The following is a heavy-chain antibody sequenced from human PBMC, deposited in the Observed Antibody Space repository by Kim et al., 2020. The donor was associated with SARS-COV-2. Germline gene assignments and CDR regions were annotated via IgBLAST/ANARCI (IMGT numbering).Heavy chain of an antibody. J-gene: IGHJ4*02. Sequence: DSVKGRFTISRDNSKNTLYLQMNSLRAEDTAVYYCAKGHLFGVIIPTDFWGQGTLVTVSS. V-gene: IGHV3-23*01. CDR3: AKGHLFGVIIPTDF. D-gene: IGHD3-3*01.